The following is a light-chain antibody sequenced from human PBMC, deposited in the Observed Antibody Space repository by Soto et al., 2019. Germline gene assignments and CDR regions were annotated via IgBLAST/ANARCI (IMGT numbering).Light chain of an antibody. CDR1: QRVSSSY. Sequence: EIVLTQSPGTLSLSPGERATLSCRASQRVSSSYLAWYQQKPGQAPRLLIYGASSRATRIPDRFSGSGSGTDFTLTISRLEPEDFAVYFCQRYGSSPPFTFGQGTKV. V-gene: IGKV3-20*01. J-gene: IGKJ2*01. CDR2: GAS. CDR3: QRYGSSPPFT.